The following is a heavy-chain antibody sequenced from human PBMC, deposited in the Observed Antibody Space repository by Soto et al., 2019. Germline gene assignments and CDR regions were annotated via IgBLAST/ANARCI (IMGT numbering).Heavy chain of an antibody. Sequence: GGSLRLSCAASGFTFSSYAMSWVRQAPGKGLEWVSAISGSGGSTYYADSVKGRFTISRDNSKNTLYLQMNSLRAEDTAVYYCAKTFYTGGYRWEGFDPWGQGTLVTVSS. J-gene: IGHJ5*02. CDR2: ISGSGGST. CDR1: GFTFSSYA. D-gene: IGHD3-22*01. V-gene: IGHV3-23*01. CDR3: AKTFYTGGYRWEGFDP.